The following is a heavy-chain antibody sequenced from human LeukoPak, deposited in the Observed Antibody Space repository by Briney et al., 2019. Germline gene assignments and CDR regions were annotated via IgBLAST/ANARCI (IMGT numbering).Heavy chain of an antibody. CDR1: GFTFNSYA. V-gene: IGHV3-23*01. J-gene: IGHJ4*02. CDR3: AKQSSGSYSSFDY. Sequence: GGSLRLSCAASGFTFNSYAMSWVRQAPGKGLEWVSGISGSGGTTYYANSVKGRFTISRDNSKNTLYLQMNSLRAEDTAVYYCAKQSSGSYSSFDYWGQGTLVTVSS. CDR2: ISGSGGTT. D-gene: IGHD3-10*01.